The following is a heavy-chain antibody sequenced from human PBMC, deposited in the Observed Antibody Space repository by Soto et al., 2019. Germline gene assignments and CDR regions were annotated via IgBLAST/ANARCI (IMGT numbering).Heavy chain of an antibody. Sequence: SGGSLRLSCVGSGFTFSTYSINWVRQAPGKGLEWVSSISSRSDIYYADSVKGRFTISRDNAKNSVSLQMNSLRAEDTAVYYCAREYAAWPLAYGLDVWGQGTTVTVSS. V-gene: IGHV3-21*01. CDR2: ISSRSDI. D-gene: IGHD2-8*01. J-gene: IGHJ6*02. CDR1: GFTFSTYS. CDR3: AREYAAWPLAYGLDV.